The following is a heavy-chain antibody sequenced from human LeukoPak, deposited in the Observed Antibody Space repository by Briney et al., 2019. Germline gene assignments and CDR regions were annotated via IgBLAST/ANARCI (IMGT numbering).Heavy chain of an antibody. V-gene: IGHV4-39*01. D-gene: IGHD3-22*01. J-gene: IGHJ4*02. Sequence: PSETLSLTCTVSGGSIISSGYFWGWIRQPPGKGLEWIGSIYYSGSTYYNPSLKSRVTISVDTSKNQFSLKLSSVTAADTAVYYCARLWNRPRITMIVVVDAQIDYWGQGTLVTVSS. CDR1: GGSIISSGYF. CDR2: IYYSGST. CDR3: ARLWNRPRITMIVVVDAQIDY.